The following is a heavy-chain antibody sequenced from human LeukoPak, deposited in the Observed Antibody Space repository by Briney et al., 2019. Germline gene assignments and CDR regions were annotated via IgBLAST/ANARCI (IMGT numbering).Heavy chain of an antibody. D-gene: IGHD3-22*01. Sequence: ASVKVSCKDSGYTFSGYYMHSVRQAPGQGLEWMGWINPKSGGTNYAQKFQGRVTMTRDTSISTAYMELSRLRSDDTAVYYCAILPHDYYDSSGYYRGSFDYWGQGTLVTVSS. J-gene: IGHJ4*02. V-gene: IGHV1-2*02. CDR1: GYTFSGYY. CDR2: INPKSGGT. CDR3: AILPHDYYDSSGYYRGSFDY.